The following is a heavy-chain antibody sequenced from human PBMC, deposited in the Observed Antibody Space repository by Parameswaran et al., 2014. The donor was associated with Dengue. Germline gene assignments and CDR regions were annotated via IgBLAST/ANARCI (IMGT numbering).Heavy chain of an antibody. V-gene: IGHV4-30-4*01. CDR3: ARATYYSDTGGYYPDY. CDR2: IYHSGGT. Sequence: RWIRQPPGNGLEYIGCIYHSGGTYSNPSLKSRLTISVDTSKNQFSLKLSSVTAADTAVYYCARATYYSDTGGYYPDYWGQGTLVTVSS. J-gene: IGHJ4*02. D-gene: IGHD3-22*01.